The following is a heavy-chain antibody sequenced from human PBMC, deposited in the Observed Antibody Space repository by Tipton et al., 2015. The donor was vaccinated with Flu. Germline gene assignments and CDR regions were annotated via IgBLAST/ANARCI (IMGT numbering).Heavy chain of an antibody. CDR3: AKELGYCSSTTCYKPFDY. CDR1: GYSISSGYY. J-gene: IGHJ4*02. CDR2: VSGSGGGP. D-gene: IGHD2-2*02. V-gene: IGHV3-23*01. Sequence: GLVKPSETLSLICAVSGYSISSGYYWGWIRQPPGKGLEWVSAVSGSGGGPAYADSVKGRFTISRDNSRNTVYLQMNSLRAEDTAVYYCAKELGYCSSTTCYKPFDYWGQGTLVTVSS.